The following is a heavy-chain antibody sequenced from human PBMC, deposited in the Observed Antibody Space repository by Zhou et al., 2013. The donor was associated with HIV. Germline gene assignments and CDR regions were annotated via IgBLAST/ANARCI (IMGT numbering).Heavy chain of an antibody. CDR3: ARVGRYCSSTSCVTFDY. CDR2: INPNSGGT. J-gene: IGHJ4*02. V-gene: IGHV1-2*02. D-gene: IGHD2-2*01. Sequence: QVQLVQSGAEVKKPGASVKVSCKASGYTFTGYYMHWVRQAPGQGLEWMGWINPNSGGTNYAQKFQGRVTMTRDTSISTAYMELSRLRSDDTAVYYCARVGRYCSSTSCVTFDYWGQGTLVTVSS. CDR1: GYTFTGYY.